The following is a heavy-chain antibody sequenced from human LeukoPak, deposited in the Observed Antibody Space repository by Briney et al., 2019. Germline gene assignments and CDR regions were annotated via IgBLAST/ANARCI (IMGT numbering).Heavy chain of an antibody. D-gene: IGHD3-10*01. CDR3: ARGRHYYGSGSYSV. V-gene: IGHV4-34*01. CDR1: GGSFSGYY. CDR2: IYHSGSN. Sequence: SETLSLTCAVYGGSFSGYYWSWLRQPPGKGLEWMGEIYHSGSNNYHPPLRSRVTISVDTSKNQFSLKLSSVTAADTAVYYCARGRHYYGSGSYSVWGQGTLVTVSS. J-gene: IGHJ4*02.